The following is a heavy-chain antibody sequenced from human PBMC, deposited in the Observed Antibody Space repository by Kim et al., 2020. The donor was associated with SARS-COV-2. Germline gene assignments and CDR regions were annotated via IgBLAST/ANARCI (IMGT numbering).Heavy chain of an antibody. CDR1: GFTFSSYA. J-gene: IGHJ4*02. D-gene: IGHD6-13*01. Sequence: GSLRLSCTASGFTFSSYAMTWVRQAPGKGLEWVSGISDSGGRTYYGDPVKGRFTIFRDNSRNTLYLQLNTLRAEDTALYYCAKAGQRLVWGYFDYWGQG. CDR3: AKAGQRLVWGYFDY. CDR2: ISDSGGRT. V-gene: IGHV3-23*01.